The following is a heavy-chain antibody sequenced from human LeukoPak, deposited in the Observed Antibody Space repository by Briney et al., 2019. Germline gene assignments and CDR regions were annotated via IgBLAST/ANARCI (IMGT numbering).Heavy chain of an antibody. V-gene: IGHV4-61*02. CDR1: GGSISSGSYY. CDR3: ARLAYVVAQYYFDY. Sequence: PSQTLSLTCTVSGGSISSGSYYWSWIRQPAGKGLEWIGRIYTSGSTNYNPSLKSRVTISVDTSKNQFSLKLSSVTAADTAVYYCARLAYVVAQYYFDYWGQGTLVTVSS. CDR2: IYTSGST. J-gene: IGHJ4*02. D-gene: IGHD5-12*01.